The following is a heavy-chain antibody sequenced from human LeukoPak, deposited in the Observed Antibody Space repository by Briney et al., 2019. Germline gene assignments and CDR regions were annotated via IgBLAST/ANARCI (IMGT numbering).Heavy chain of an antibody. D-gene: IGHD4-23*01. CDR2: IKSKSDGGTT. Sequence: GGSLRLSCVGSGFTFSNAWMGWVRQAPGKGLEWVGRIKSKSDGGTTEYAAPVKGRFSISRDDSKNTLCLQMNSLKTEDTAVYYCADSPGNFDPWGQGTLVIVSS. V-gene: IGHV3-15*01. J-gene: IGHJ5*02. CDR1: GFTFSNAW. CDR3: ADSPGNFDP.